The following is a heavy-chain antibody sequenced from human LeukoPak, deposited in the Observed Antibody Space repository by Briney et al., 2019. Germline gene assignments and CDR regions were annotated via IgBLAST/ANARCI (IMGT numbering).Heavy chain of an antibody. J-gene: IGHJ5*02. CDR2: ISSGGTYI. CDR1: GFAFSDYD. Sequence: GGSLRLSCTASGFAFSDYDMHWVRQAPGKGLEWVSSISSGGTYIYYADSVKGGFTISRDSAKNSLYLQLSRLRGEDTAVYYCAREDYKAYNWLDPWGQGTLVTGSS. CDR3: AREDYKAYNWLDP. D-gene: IGHD4-11*01. V-gene: IGHV3-21*01.